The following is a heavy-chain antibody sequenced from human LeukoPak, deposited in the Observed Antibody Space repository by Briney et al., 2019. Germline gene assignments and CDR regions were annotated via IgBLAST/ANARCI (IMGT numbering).Heavy chain of an antibody. D-gene: IGHD6-13*01. V-gene: IGHV4-30-4*08. J-gene: IGHJ4*02. CDR2: IYYSGST. CDR1: GGSISSGDYY. Sequence: PSQTLSLTCTVSGGSISSGDYYWSWIRQPPGKGLEWIGYIYYSGSTYYNPSLKSRVTISVDTSKNQFSLKLSSVTAADTAVYYCVRIAAAGILGDWGQGTLVTVSS. CDR3: VRIAAAGILGD.